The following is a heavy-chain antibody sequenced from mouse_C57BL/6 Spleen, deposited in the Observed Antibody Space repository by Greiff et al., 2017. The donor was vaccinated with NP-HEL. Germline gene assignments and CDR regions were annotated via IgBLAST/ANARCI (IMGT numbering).Heavy chain of an antibody. D-gene: IGHD2-1*01. CDR2: IDPNSGGT. CDR3: ARDGAIYYGNWYFDV. V-gene: IGHV1-72*01. J-gene: IGHJ1*03. Sequence: QVQLKQPGAELVKPGASVKLSCKASGYTFTSYWMHWVKQRPGRGLEWIGRIDPNSGGTKYNEKFKSKATLTVDKPSSTAYMQLSSLTSEDSAVYYCARDGAIYYGNWYFDVWGTGTTVTVSS. CDR1: GYTFTSYW.